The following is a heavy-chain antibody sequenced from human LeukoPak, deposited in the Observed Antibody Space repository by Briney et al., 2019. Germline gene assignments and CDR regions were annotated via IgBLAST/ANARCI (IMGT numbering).Heavy chain of an antibody. CDR3: AGGNDDSKLHH. Sequence: SETLSLTCSVSGDSVTSGNYYWSWIRQHPEKGPECIGHIHHSGTIYYNPSLLSRATVSVDASKNQFSLRLSSVTAADTALYYCAGGNDDSKLHHWGQGTLVTVSS. J-gene: IGHJ1*01. CDR2: IHHSGTI. CDR1: GDSVTSGNYY. V-gene: IGHV4-31*03. D-gene: IGHD3-22*01.